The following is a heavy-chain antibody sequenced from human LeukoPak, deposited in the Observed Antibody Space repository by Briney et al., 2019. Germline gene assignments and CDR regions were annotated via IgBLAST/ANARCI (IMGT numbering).Heavy chain of an antibody. CDR3: ARVITDQFDAFDI. CDR1: GGSISSYY. CDR2: IDYSGST. J-gene: IGHJ3*02. Sequence: SETLSLTCTVSGGSISSYYWSWIRQPPGQGLEWKGNIDYSGSTNYNPSLKNRVTISLDTSKNQFSLKLSSVTAADTAVYYCARVITDQFDAFDIWGQGTMVTVSS. V-gene: IGHV4-59*01. D-gene: IGHD1-14*01.